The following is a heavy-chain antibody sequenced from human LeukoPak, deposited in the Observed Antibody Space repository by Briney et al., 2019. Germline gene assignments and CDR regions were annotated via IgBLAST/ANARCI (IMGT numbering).Heavy chain of an antibody. CDR2: ISYDGSNK. J-gene: IGHJ4*02. D-gene: IGHD6-6*01. Sequence: GGSLRLSCAASGFTFSSYGMHWVRQAPGKGLEWVAVISYDGSNKYYADSVKGRFTISRDNSKNTLYLQMNSLRAEDTAVYYCANFPSSLHYWGQGTLVTVSS. CDR3: ANFPSSLHY. CDR1: GFTFSSYG. V-gene: IGHV3-30*19.